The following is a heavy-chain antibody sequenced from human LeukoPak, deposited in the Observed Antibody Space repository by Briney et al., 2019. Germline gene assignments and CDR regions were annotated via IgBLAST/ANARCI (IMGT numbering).Heavy chain of an antibody. CDR2: MNPKRGDT. V-gene: IGHV1-2*02. Sequence: ASVKVSCKASGYTFTDYYIHWVRQAPGQGLEWMAWMNPKRGDTSYAQKFQGRVTMTRDTSISTAYMELSRLRFDDTAVYYCARNKEGKSLDYWGQGTLLTVSS. CDR1: GYTFTDYY. J-gene: IGHJ4*02. CDR3: ARNKEGKSLDY.